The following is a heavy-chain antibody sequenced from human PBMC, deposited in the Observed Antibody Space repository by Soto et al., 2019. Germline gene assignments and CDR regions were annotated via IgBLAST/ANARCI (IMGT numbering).Heavy chain of an antibody. Sequence: SETLSLTCTVSGGSISSSSYYWGWIRQPPGKGLEWIGSIYYSGSTYYNPSLKSRVTISVDTSKNQFSLKLSSVTAADTAVYYCASSGDYVWGSYSVWGQGTLVTVSS. CDR2: IYYSGST. CDR1: GGSISSSSYY. D-gene: IGHD3-16*01. V-gene: IGHV4-39*01. J-gene: IGHJ4*02. CDR3: ASSGDYVWGSYSV.